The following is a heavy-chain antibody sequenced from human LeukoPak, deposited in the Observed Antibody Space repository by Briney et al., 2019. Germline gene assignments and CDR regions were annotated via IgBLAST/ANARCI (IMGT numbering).Heavy chain of an antibody. D-gene: IGHD3-22*01. CDR1: GFTFSSYA. V-gene: IGHV3-23*01. CDR3: ARGYDSSGFTY. J-gene: IGHJ4*02. Sequence: GGSLRLSCAASGFTFSSYAMSWVRQAPGKGLEWVSAISGSGGSTYYADSVKGRFTISRDNSKNTLYLQMNSLRAEDTAVYYCARGYDSSGFTYWGQGTLVTVSS. CDR2: ISGSGGST.